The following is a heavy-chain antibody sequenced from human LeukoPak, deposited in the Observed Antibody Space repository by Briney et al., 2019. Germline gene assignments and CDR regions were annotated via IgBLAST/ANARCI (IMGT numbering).Heavy chain of an antibody. D-gene: IGHD6-19*01. J-gene: IGHJ4*02. CDR2: IIEGGDVK. V-gene: IGHV3-7*01. CDR1: GFTFSSYS. Sequence: GGSLRLSCAASGFTFSSYSMNWVRQAPGKGLAWVANIIEGGDVKYYVDSVKGRFTISRDNTKNSLYLQMTSLRADDTAVYYCARVGKNGWDFDHWGQGTLVTVSS. CDR3: ARVGKNGWDFDH.